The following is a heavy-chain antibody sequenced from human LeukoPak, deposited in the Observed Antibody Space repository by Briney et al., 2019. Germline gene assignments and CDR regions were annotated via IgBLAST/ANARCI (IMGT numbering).Heavy chain of an antibody. CDR3: VRVSGRYCSSTACYTGGYFDY. V-gene: IGHV4-4*02. J-gene: IGHJ4*02. CDR2: IYHSGST. CDR1: GGSMSSSNW. Sequence: SETLSLTCAVSGGSMSSSNWWSWVRQPPGKGLEWIGEIYHSGSTNYNPSLKSRVTISVDKSKNQFSLKLSSVTAADTAVYYCVRVSGRYCSSTACYTGGYFDYWGQGTLVTVSS. D-gene: IGHD2-2*02.